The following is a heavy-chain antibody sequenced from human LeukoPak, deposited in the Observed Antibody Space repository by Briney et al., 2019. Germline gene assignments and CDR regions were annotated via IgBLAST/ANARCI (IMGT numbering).Heavy chain of an antibody. V-gene: IGHV4-4*07. CDR1: GGSISNYY. D-gene: IGHD4-23*01. CDR2: IYPSGST. J-gene: IGHJ2*01. Sequence: SETLSLTCIVSGGSISNYYWSWIRQPAGKGLEWIGRIYPSGSTNYNPSLKSRVTMSLDTSKNQFSLKLSSVTAADTAVYYCAGLTEDYGGSPQIWYFDLWGRGTLVTVSS. CDR3: AGLTEDYGGSPQIWYFDL.